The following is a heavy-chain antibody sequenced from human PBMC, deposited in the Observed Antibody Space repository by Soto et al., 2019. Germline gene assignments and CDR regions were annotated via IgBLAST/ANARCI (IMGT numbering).Heavy chain of an antibody. CDR3: VTNRGDYDGSFFAR. D-gene: IGHD4-17*01. CDR2: IYYNGNT. Sequence: QGRLQESGPGPVQPSQTLSLSCTVSGAPITSGGSYWTWIRQQPGKGLEWLGYIYYNGNTKYNPSLNSLLTMSLDTSENQFSLTLESVTAADTAVYFCVTNRGDYDGSFFARWGQGTLVTVSS. V-gene: IGHV4-31*01. J-gene: IGHJ4*02. CDR1: GAPITSGGSY.